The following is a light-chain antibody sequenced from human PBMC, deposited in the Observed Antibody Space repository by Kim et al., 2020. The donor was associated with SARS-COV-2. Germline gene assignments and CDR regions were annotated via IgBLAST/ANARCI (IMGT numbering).Light chain of an antibody. CDR2: WAS. CDR3: QQHFSSPYT. V-gene: IGKV4-1*01. Sequence: RATVHCKSSRSVLNGSNKKNYVAWYQQKPGQPPKLLIYWASTRESGVPDRLSGSGSGTDFTLTINNMQVEDVAVYYCQQHFSSPYTFGQGTKLEI. CDR1: RSVLNGSNKKNY. J-gene: IGKJ2*01.